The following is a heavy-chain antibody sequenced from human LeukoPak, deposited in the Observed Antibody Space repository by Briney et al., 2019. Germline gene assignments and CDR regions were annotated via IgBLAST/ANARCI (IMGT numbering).Heavy chain of an antibody. CDR1: GFTFSSYS. CDR3: VRGDKRDY. V-gene: IGHV3-21*01. CDR2: ISSSSSYI. D-gene: IGHD5-24*01. Sequence: GGSLRLSWAASGFTFSSYSMNWVRQAPGKGLEWVSSISSSSSYIYYGESVTGRLTISRDNAESSVYLQVNSLRVEDTAVYYCVRGDKRDYWGQGTLVTVSS. J-gene: IGHJ4*02.